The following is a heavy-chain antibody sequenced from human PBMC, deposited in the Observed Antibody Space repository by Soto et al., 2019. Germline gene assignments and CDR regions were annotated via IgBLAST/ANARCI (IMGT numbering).Heavy chain of an antibody. D-gene: IGHD2-21*02. CDR1: GGTFSSYT. V-gene: IGHV1-69*08. CDR2: IIPILGIA. J-gene: IGHJ4*02. Sequence: QVQLVQSGAEVKKPGSSVKVSCKASGGTFSSYTISWVRQAPGQGLEWMGRIIPILGIANYAQKFQGRVRVTADQSRSTGDMELSSLRSEDTAVYYCARDLAYCGGDCYFDYWGQGTLVTVSS. CDR3: ARDLAYCGGDCYFDY.